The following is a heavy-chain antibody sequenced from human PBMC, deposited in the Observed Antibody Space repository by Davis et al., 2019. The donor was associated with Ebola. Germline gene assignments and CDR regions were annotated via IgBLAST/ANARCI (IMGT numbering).Heavy chain of an antibody. CDR1: GFTFSTYS. V-gene: IGHV3-21*04. J-gene: IGHJ4*02. D-gene: IGHD3-16*02. Sequence: GESLKISCAASGFTFSTYSMSWVRQAPGKGLEWVSSISSDSDYIYYADSAKGRFTISRDNAKNSLYLQMNSLRAEDTAVYYCARDGLSYDYVWGSYPTGYWGQGTLVTVSS. CDR2: ISSDSDYI. CDR3: ARDGLSYDYVWGSYPTGY.